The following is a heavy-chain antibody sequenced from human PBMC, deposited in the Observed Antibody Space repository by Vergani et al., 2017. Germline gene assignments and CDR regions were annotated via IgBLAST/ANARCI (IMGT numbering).Heavy chain of an antibody. V-gene: IGHV3-30*03. Sequence: QVQLVESGGGEVQPGRSLRLSCAAAGFALSDYGVHWVRQAPGKGLEWVSVISYDGNKKNYADSVKGRFTISRDNSKNTLYLEMNALRAEDTAVYYCARDFLTSGTTLDYYYMGVWGKGTTVTVSS. CDR3: ARDFLTSGTTLDYYYMGV. CDR2: ISYDGNKK. J-gene: IGHJ6*03. D-gene: IGHD1-1*01. CDR1: GFALSDYG.